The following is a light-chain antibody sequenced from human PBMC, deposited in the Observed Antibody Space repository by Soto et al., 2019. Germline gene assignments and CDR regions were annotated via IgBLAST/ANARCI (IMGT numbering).Light chain of an antibody. V-gene: IGKV1-8*01. Sequence: AIRMTQSPSSFSASTGDRVTITCRASQGISSYLAWYQQKPGKAPKLLIYAASTLQSGVPSRFSGSGSGTDFTLTISCLQSEDFATYYCQQYYSYPGLTFGGGTKVDSK. J-gene: IGKJ4*01. CDR1: QGISSY. CDR3: QQYYSYPGLT. CDR2: AAS.